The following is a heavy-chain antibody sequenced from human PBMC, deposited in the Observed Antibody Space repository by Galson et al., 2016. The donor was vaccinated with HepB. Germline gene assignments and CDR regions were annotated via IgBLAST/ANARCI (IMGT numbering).Heavy chain of an antibody. D-gene: IGHD2/OR15-2a*01. CDR3: VKSSEGLLRYSGMDV. V-gene: IGHV3-21*01. Sequence: LRLSCAASGFTFSTYSMSWVRQAPGRGLEWVSSTGTGNGYKYYADSVKGRVTISRDDAKNSLYLQMDSLRAEDTAIYYCVKSSEGLLRYSGMDVWGQGTLAIVSS. CDR2: TGTGNGYK. CDR1: GFTFSTYS. J-gene: IGHJ1*01.